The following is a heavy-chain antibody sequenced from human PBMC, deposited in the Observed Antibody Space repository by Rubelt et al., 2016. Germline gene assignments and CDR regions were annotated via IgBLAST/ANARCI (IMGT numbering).Heavy chain of an antibody. Sequence: QVQLVQSGAEVKKPGASVKVSCKASGYTFTSYYMHWVRQAPGQGLEWMGGFDPEDGETIYAQKFQGRVTMTEDTSTDTAYMELSSLRSEDTAVYYCARANSGSGYFGIDYWGQGTLVTVSS. CDR1: GYTFTSYY. CDR3: ARANSGSGYFGIDY. V-gene: IGHV1-24*01. J-gene: IGHJ4*02. CDR2: FDPEDGET. D-gene: IGHD3-22*01.